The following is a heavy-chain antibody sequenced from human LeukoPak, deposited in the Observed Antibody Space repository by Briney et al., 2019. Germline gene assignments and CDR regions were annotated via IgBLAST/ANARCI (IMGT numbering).Heavy chain of an antibody. V-gene: IGHV3-66*04. CDR1: GVTVSSNY. CDR2: IYSGGNT. Sequence: PGGSLRLSCAASGVTVSSNYMNWVRQAPGKGLEWVSIIYSGGNTYYADSVKGRFTISRDNSKNTWYLQMNGLRAEDTAVYYCARQQDTTNPGYWGQGTLVTVS. D-gene: IGHD5-18*01. J-gene: IGHJ4*02. CDR3: ARQQDTTNPGY.